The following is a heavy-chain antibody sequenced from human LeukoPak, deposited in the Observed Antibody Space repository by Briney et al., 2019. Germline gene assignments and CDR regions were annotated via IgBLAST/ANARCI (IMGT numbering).Heavy chain of an antibody. CDR1: GFTFSSYT. Sequence: GGTLRLSCAASGFTFSSYTMNWIRQAPGKGLEWVSSISSSSSYIYYADSVKVRFTISRDNAKNSLYLQMNSLRAEDTAVYYCARVPLGWYFDYWGQGTLVTVSS. D-gene: IGHD6-19*01. CDR2: ISSSSSYI. CDR3: ARVPLGWYFDY. V-gene: IGHV3-21*01. J-gene: IGHJ4*02.